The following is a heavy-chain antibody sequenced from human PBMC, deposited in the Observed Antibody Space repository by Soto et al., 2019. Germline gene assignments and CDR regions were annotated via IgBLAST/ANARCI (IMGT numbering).Heavy chain of an antibody. V-gene: IGHV1-2*04. CDR2: INPKSGGT. Sequence: ASVKVSCTASGYSFTDYHIHWLRQAPGQGLEWLGRINPKSGGTSTAQKFQGWVTMTTDTSISTASMELTRLTSDDTAIYYCARGDSTDCSNGGGSLFYNNDMDVWG. CDR3: ARGDSTDCSNGGGSLFYNNDMDV. D-gene: IGHD2-8*01. J-gene: IGHJ6*02. CDR1: GYSFTDYH.